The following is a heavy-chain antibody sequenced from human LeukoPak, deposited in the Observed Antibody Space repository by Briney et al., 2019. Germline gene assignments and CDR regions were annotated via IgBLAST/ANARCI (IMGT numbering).Heavy chain of an antibody. D-gene: IGHD3-10*01. CDR2: IYTSGST. CDR1: GGSISSYY. Sequence: SETPSLTCTVSGGSISSYYWSWIRQPAGKGLEWIGRIYTSGSTNYNPSLKSRVTISVDTSKNQFSLKLSSVTAADTAVYYCARGSGSYYNSEYFQHWGQGTLVTVSS. V-gene: IGHV4-4*07. J-gene: IGHJ1*01. CDR3: ARGSGSYYNSEYFQH.